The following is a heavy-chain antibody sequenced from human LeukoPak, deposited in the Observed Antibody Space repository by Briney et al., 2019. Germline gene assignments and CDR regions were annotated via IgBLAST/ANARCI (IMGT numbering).Heavy chain of an antibody. D-gene: IGHD3-16*01. V-gene: IGHV5-51*01. CDR1: GYSFTNYW. Sequence: GESLKISCKGSGYSFTNYWIGWVRQMPGKGLEWMGIIYPGDSDTRYSPSFQGHVTISADKSITTAYLQWNSLKASDTAIYYCARGRLFAVITGIDYWGQGTLVTVSS. CDR2: IYPGDSDT. J-gene: IGHJ4*02. CDR3: ARGRLFAVITGIDY.